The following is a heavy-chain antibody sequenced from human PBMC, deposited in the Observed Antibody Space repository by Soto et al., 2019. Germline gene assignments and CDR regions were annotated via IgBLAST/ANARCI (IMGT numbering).Heavy chain of an antibody. V-gene: IGHV5-51*01. CDR2: IYPGDSDT. CDR1: GYSFTSYW. D-gene: IGHD1-7*01. CDR3: ASDSFSLELPNENLKGGYYYYMDV. Sequence: GESLKISCKGSGYSFTSYWIGWVRQMPGKGLEWMGIIYPGDSDTRYSPSFQGQVTISADKSISTAYLQWSSLKASDTAMYYCASDSFSLELPNENLKGGYYYYMDVWGKGTTVTVSS. J-gene: IGHJ6*03.